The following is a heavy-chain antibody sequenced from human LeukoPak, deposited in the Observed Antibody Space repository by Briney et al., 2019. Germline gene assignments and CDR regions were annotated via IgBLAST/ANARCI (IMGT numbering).Heavy chain of an antibody. CDR3: AKDDGRGITIFWLPDY. Sequence: GGSLRLSCAASGFTFSSYWMSWVRQAPGKGLEWVANIKQDGSEKYYVDSVKGRFTISRDNAKNSLYLQMNSLRAEDTAVYYCAKDDGRGITIFWLPDYWGQGTLVTVSS. D-gene: IGHD3-9*01. V-gene: IGHV3-7*01. J-gene: IGHJ4*02. CDR2: IKQDGSEK. CDR1: GFTFSSYW.